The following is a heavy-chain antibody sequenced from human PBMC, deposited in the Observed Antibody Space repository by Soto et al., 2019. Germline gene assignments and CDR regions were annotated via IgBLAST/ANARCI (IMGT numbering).Heavy chain of an antibody. V-gene: IGHV1-3*01. CDR2: INAGNGNT. Sequence: ASVKVSCKASGYTFTTYAIHWVRQAPGQAPGQRLGWMGWINAGNGNTKYSQRFQGRVTIARDTSASTAYMELSRLTSEDTAVYYCAREHDSLTGYSYDSWGQGIPVTVSS. J-gene: IGHJ4*02. CDR3: AREHDSLTGYSYDS. CDR1: GYTFTTYA. D-gene: IGHD3-9*01.